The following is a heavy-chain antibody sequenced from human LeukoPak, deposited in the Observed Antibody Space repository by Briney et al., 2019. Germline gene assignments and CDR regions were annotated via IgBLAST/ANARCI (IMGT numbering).Heavy chain of an antibody. J-gene: IGHJ3*02. CDR3: ARDRSYYDSSGYKYYAFDI. D-gene: IGHD3-22*01. CDR2: IYTSGST. CDR1: GGSISSGSYY. Sequence: SQTLSLTCTVSGGSISSGSYYWSWLRQPAGKGLEWIGRIYTSGSTNYNPSLKSRVTISVDTSKNQFSLKLSSVAAADTAVYYCARDRSYYDSSGYKYYAFDIWGQGTMVTVSS. V-gene: IGHV4-61*02.